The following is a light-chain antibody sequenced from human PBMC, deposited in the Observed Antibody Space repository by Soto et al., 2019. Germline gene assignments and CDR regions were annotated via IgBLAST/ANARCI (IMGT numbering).Light chain of an antibody. V-gene: IGLV2-8*01. CDR1: SSDVGGYNY. J-gene: IGLJ1*01. Sequence: QSALTQPPSASGSPGQSVTISCTGTSSDVGGYNYVSWYQQHPGKAPKLMIYEVTNRPSGVPARFSGSKSGNTASLTVSGLQAEDEADYYFSSFAGSNTNVFGSGTKLTVL. CDR3: SSFAGSNTNV. CDR2: EVT.